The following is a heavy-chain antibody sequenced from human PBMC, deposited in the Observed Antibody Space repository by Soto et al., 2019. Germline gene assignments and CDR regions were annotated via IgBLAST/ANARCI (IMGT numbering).Heavy chain of an antibody. CDR2: IIPILGIA. V-gene: IGHV1-69*04. CDR1: GGTFSSYT. CDR3: AIDYYDSSGYYDPFDY. D-gene: IGHD3-22*01. Sequence: ASVKVSCKASGGTFSSYTISWVRQAPGQGLEWMGRIIPILGIANYAQKFQGRVTITADKSTSTAYMELSSLRSEDTAVYYCAIDYYDSSGYYDPFDYWGQGTLVTVSS. J-gene: IGHJ4*02.